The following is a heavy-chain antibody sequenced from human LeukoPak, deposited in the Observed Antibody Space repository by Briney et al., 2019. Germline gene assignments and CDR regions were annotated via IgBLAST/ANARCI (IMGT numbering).Heavy chain of an antibody. Sequence: PRGSLRLSCAASGFTFSSYAMSWVRQAPGKGLEWVSAISGSGGSTYYADSVKGRFTISRDNSKNTLYLQMNSLRAEDTAVYYCAKARVYYYDSSGFDYWGQGTLVTVSS. J-gene: IGHJ4*02. V-gene: IGHV3-23*01. CDR2: ISGSGGST. D-gene: IGHD3-22*01. CDR3: AKARVYYYDSSGFDY. CDR1: GFTFSSYA.